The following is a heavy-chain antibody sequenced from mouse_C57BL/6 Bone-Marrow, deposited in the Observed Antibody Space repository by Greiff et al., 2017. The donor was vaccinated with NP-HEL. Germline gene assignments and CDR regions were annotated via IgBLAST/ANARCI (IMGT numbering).Heavy chain of an antibody. V-gene: IGHV5-16*01. D-gene: IGHD4-1*01. CDR1: GFTFSDYY. J-gene: IGHJ2*01. CDR3: ARNWEEGFDY. Sequence: EVKLMESEGGLVQPGSSMKLSCTASGFTFSDYYMAWVRQVPEKGLEWVANINYDGSSTYYLDSLKSRFIISRDNAKNILYLQMSSLKSEDTATYYCARNWEEGFDYWGQGTTLTVSS. CDR2: INYDGSST.